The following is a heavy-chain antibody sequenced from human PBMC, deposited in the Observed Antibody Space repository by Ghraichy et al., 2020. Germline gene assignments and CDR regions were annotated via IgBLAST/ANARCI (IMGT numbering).Heavy chain of an antibody. D-gene: IGHD2-2*01. J-gene: IGHJ6*02. CDR3: ARGLGYCSSTSCPQSLRYYYGMDV. CDR2: IYYSGST. CDR1: GGSISSYY. V-gene: IGHV4-59*01. Sequence: SETLSLTCTVSGGSISSYYWSWIRQPPGKGLEWIGYIYYSGSTNYNPSLKSRVTISVDTSKNQFSLKLSSVTTADTAVYYCARGLGYCSSTSCPQSLRYYYGMDVWGQGTTVTVSS.